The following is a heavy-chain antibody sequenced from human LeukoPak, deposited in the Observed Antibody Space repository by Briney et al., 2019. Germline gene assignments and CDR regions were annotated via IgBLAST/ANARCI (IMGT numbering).Heavy chain of an antibody. CDR2: ISSSGSYI. D-gene: IGHD2-21*02. Sequence: GGSLRLSCGASGYTFSRYSMNWVRQASGKGLEWVSSISSSGSYIYYADSVKGRFTISRDNAKNSLYLQMNSLRAEDTAVYYCASRNQYCGGDCFWAFDIWGQGTMVTVSS. CDR1: GYTFSRYS. CDR3: ASRNQYCGGDCFWAFDI. V-gene: IGHV3-21*01. J-gene: IGHJ3*02.